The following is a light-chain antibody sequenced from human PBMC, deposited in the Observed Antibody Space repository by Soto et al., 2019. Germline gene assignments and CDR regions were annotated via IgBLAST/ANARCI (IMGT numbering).Light chain of an antibody. CDR1: SSNIGAGYD. CDR2: GNS. CDR3: QSYDSSLSGFYV. J-gene: IGLJ1*01. Sequence: QPVLTQPPSVSGAPGQRVTISCTGSSSNIGAGYDVHWYQQLPGTAPKLLIYGNSNRPSGVPDRFSVSKSGTSASLAITGLQAEDEADYYCQSYDSSLSGFYVFGTGTKLTVL. V-gene: IGLV1-40*01.